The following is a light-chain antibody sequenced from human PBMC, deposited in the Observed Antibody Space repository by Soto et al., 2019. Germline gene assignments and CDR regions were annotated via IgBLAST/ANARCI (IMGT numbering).Light chain of an antibody. CDR1: SSDVGGYNY. V-gene: IGLV2-14*03. CDR3: SSYTSSSTVV. Sequence: QSALTQPASVSGSPGQSISISCTGSSSDVGGYNYVSWYQHHPGKAPKLMIYDVNNRPSGVSNRCSGSRSGNTASLTISGLQAEDEADYYCSSYTSSSTVVFGGGTKLTVL. CDR2: DVN. J-gene: IGLJ2*01.